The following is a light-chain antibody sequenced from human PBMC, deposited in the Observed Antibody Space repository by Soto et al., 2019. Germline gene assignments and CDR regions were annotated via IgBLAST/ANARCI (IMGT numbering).Light chain of an antibody. J-gene: IGKJ2*01. CDR3: QQSFGTSRT. CDR1: QSISSH. CDR2: GAS. Sequence: DIQMTQSPSSLSASVGDRVTITCRASQSISSHLNWYQQRPGKAPKLLIFGASSLQTGVPSRFSGRGSGTDFTLSISRLHPEDFATYYCQQSFGTSRTFGQGTRLE. V-gene: IGKV1-39*01.